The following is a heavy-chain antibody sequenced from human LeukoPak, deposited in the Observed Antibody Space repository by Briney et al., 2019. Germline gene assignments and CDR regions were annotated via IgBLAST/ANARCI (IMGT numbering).Heavy chain of an antibody. CDR1: GFTFSHYG. Sequence: GRSLRLSCAASGFTFSHYGMHWVRQAPGKGLEWVAIIWYDGSKEYYADSVKGRFTISRDNSKNTLYLQMNSLRAEDTAVYYCAKDLKGSMVAISFDYWGQGTLVTVSS. CDR2: IWYDGSKE. J-gene: IGHJ4*02. CDR3: AKDLKGSMVAISFDY. V-gene: IGHV3-33*06. D-gene: IGHD5-12*01.